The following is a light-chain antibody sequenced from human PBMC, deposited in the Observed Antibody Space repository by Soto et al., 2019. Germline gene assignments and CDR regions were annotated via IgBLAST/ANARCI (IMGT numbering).Light chain of an antibody. V-gene: IGKV1-33*01. CDR3: QQYENLPT. CDR1: QSISSY. J-gene: IGKJ5*01. CDR2: DAS. Sequence: DIQMTQSPSSLSASVGDRVTITCRASQSISSYLNWYQQKPGKPPKLLIYDASSLERGVPSRFSGSGSGTEFTLTISRLQPEDIATYYCQQYENLPTFGQGKRLEIK.